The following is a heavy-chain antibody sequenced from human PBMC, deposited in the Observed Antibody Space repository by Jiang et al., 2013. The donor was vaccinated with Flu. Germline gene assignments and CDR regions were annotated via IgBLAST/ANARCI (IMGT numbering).Heavy chain of an antibody. CDR2: SYDGSNK. CDR3: AKGRYDFDAFDI. D-gene: IGHD3/OR15-3a*01. J-gene: IGHJ3*02. V-gene: IGHV3-30*18. Sequence: SYDGSNKYYADSVKGRFTISRDNSKNTLYLQMNSLRAEDTAVYYCAKGRYDFDAFDIWGQGTMVTVSS.